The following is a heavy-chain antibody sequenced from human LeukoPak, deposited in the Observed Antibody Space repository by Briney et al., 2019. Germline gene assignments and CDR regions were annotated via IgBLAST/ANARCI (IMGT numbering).Heavy chain of an antibody. J-gene: IGHJ5*02. Sequence: GASVTVSCKAAGYTFTGYYMHWVRQAPGQGLEWMGRINPNNGATNYAQKFQGRVTMTSDTSINTAYMEVSRLTSDDTAMFYCARAQSYFNYFDPWGQGTQVTVSS. CDR3: ARAQSYFNYFDP. CDR1: GYTFTGYY. D-gene: IGHD2/OR15-2a*01. CDR2: INPNNGAT. V-gene: IGHV1-2*06.